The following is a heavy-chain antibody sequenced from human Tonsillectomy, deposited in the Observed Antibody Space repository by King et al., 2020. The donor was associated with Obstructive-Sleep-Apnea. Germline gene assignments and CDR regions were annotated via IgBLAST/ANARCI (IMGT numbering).Heavy chain of an antibody. V-gene: IGHV3-30*03. J-gene: IGHJ4*02. Sequence: VQLVESGGGVVQPGRSLRLSCAASGFTFSSYGMHWVRQATGKGLEWVAVISYDGSNKYYADSVKGRFPISRDNSKNTLYLQMNRLRAEDTAVYYCATGGSGYYFYWGQGTLVTVSS. D-gene: IGHD3-22*01. CDR3: ATGGSGYYFY. CDR1: GFTFSSYG. CDR2: ISYDGSNK.